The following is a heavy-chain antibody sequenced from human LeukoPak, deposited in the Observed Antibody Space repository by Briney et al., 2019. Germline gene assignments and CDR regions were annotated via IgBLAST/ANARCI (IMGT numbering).Heavy chain of an antibody. CDR1: GFTFTTYG. V-gene: IGHV3-48*02. CDR2: LSGRSNSI. J-gene: IGHJ3*02. CDR3: ARLQLWSGDAFDI. Sequence: GGSLRLSCAASGFTFTTYGMNWVRQVPGKGLEWVSYLSGRSNSIYYAESVKGRFTISRDNAKNSLYLQMNSLRDEDTAVYYCARLQLWSGDAFDIWGQGTMVTVSS. D-gene: IGHD3-10*01.